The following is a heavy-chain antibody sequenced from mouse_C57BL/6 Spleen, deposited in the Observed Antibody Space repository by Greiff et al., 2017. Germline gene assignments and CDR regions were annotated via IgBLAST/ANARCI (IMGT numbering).Heavy chain of an antibody. CDR2: IYPGSGGT. J-gene: IGHJ2*01. V-gene: IGHV1-55*01. CDR3: ERDYYCNSYYYFDY. CDR1: GYTFTSYW. D-gene: IGHD1-1*01. Sequence: QVQLQQPGAELVKPGASVKMSCKASGYTFTSYWITWVKQRPGQGLEWIGDIYPGSGGTNYNEKFQSKATLTVDTSSSTAYMQHSSLTSEDSAVYYCERDYYCNSYYYFDYWGQGTTLTVSS.